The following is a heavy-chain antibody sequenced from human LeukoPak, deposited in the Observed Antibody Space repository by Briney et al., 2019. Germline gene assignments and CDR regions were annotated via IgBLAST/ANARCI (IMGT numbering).Heavy chain of an antibody. CDR2: LYYDGRT. Sequence: PSETLSLTCTVFGGSFNTNLYYWAWFRQPPGKGLEWIGSLYYDGRTYYNPSLESRVTISVDTFKNQFSLRLSSVTAADTAVYYCARVSRSSGSYYEDYWGQGTLVTVSS. CDR1: GGSFNTNLYY. J-gene: IGHJ4*02. V-gene: IGHV4-39*07. D-gene: IGHD1-26*01. CDR3: ARVSRSSGSYYEDY.